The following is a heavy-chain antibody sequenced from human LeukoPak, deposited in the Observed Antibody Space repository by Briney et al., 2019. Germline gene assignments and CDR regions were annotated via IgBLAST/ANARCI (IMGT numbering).Heavy chain of an antibody. D-gene: IGHD6-13*01. Sequence: PGGSLRLSCAASGFTFSSYWMHWVRQAPGKGLVRVSRINSDGSSTSYADSVKGRFTISRDNAKNTLYLQMNSLRAEDTAVYYCARSRYSSSWGFDYWGQGTLVTVSS. J-gene: IGHJ4*02. V-gene: IGHV3-74*01. CDR1: GFTFSSYW. CDR2: INSDGSST. CDR3: ARSRYSSSWGFDY.